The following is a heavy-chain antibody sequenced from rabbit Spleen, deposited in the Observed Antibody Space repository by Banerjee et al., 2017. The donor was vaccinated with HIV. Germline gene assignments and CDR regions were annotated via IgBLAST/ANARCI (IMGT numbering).Heavy chain of an antibody. CDR2: IYGDNSGST. D-gene: IGHD8-1*01. CDR3: ARDAGSYDYIDVYFNL. Sequence: QSLEESGGDLVKPGTSLTLTCTASGFSFSSNYYMCWVRQAPGKGLECIACIYGDNSGSTWYASWARGRFTISKTSSTTVTLQMTSLTAADTATYFCARDAGSYDYIDVYFNLWGPGTLVTVS. J-gene: IGHJ4*01. CDR1: GFSFSSNYY. V-gene: IGHV1S40*01.